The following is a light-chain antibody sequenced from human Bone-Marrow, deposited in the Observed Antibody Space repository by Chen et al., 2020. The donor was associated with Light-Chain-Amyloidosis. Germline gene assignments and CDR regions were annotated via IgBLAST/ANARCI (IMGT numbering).Light chain of an antibody. J-gene: IGKJ4*01. V-gene: IGKV3-20*01. Sequence: EIVLTQSPGTLSLSPGEGANLSCRASQTISSNYLTWYQQKFGQAPRLLIYGSSSRATCIPDRFPGSGSGTDFTLTINRLEPEDFAIYYCQQYGTSPLTFGGGTKVEIK. CDR1: QTISSNY. CDR3: QQYGTSPLT. CDR2: GSS.